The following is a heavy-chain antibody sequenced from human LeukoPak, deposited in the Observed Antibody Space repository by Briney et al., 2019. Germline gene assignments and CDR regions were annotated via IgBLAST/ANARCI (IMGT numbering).Heavy chain of an antibody. CDR3: ARDAQRGFDYSNSLKN. Sequence: GGSLRLSRAASGFIFSHHGMHWVRQAPGKGLEWVAVIWSDGTNRFYADSVKGRFTISRDNSQNTVFLQMNSLTVKDTATYYCARDAQRGFDYSNSLKNWGHGTLVTVSS. CDR2: IWSDGTNR. D-gene: IGHD4-11*01. CDR1: GFIFSHHG. V-gene: IGHV3-33*01. J-gene: IGHJ4*01.